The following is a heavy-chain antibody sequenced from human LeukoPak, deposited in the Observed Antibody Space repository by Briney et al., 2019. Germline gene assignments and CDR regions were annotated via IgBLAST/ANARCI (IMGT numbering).Heavy chain of an antibody. CDR1: GYTFTGYY. CDR3: ARVRHSYGYNFFDP. D-gene: IGHD3-16*02. V-gene: IGHV1-2*02. Sequence: GASVKVSCKASGYTFTGYYVHWVRRAPGQGLEWMGWVNCYSGDTNYAQKFQGRVTMARDTSISTVYMELNRLRSDDTAVYYCARVRHSYGYNFFDPWGQGTLVTVSS. J-gene: IGHJ5*02. CDR2: VNCYSGDT.